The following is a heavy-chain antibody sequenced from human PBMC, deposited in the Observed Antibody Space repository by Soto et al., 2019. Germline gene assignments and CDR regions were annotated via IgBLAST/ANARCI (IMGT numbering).Heavy chain of an antibody. CDR1: GFMFSDYA. Sequence: GGSLRLSCAASGFMFSDYAMTWARQAPGKELEWVSGLLRPGRSTYYADSVKGRFTISGDTSANTVYLQMDSLRAEDTAVYYCEKDAIANDGIWLMDSWGQGTVVTVSS. J-gene: IGHJ5*02. D-gene: IGHD3-16*01. V-gene: IGHV3-23*01. CDR3: EKDAIANDGIWLMDS. CDR2: LLRPGRST.